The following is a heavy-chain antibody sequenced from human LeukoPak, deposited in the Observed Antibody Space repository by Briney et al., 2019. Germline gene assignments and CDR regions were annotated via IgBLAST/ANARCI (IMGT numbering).Heavy chain of an antibody. CDR1: GFTFSSYS. J-gene: IGHJ4*02. V-gene: IGHV3-21*01. Sequence: GGSLRLSCAASGFTFSSYSMNWVRKAPGKGLEWVSSISSSSSYIYYADSVKGRFTISRDNAKNSLYLQMNSLRAEDTAVYYCARDPDRYYGGNSFDYWGQGTLVTVSS. D-gene: IGHD4-23*01. CDR2: ISSSSSYI. CDR3: ARDPDRYYGGNSFDY.